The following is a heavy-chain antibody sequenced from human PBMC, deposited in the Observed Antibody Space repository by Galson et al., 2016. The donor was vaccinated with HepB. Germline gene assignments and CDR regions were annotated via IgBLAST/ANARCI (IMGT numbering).Heavy chain of an antibody. V-gene: IGHV3-23*01. J-gene: IGHJ6*04. CDR3: VQGSTAPAV. Sequence: SLRLSCAASGFTFRNYGMTWVRQAPGKGLEVVSSISRSGDSTDYADSVKGRFTISRDNSKNTLSLQMNSLTADDTAIYYCVQGSTAPAVWGKGATDTVSS. CDR2: ISRSGDST. CDR1: GFTFRNYG. D-gene: IGHD2-2*01.